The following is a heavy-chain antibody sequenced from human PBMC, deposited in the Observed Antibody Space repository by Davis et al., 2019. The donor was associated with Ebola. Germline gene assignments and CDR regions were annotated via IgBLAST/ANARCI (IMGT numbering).Heavy chain of an antibody. CDR1: GFPFSNYA. V-gene: IGHV3-30*04. J-gene: IGHJ3*01. Sequence: GESLKISCATSGFPFSNYAMHWVRQTPDKGLEWVAVASHDGTTTYYEDSVKGRFTISRDNSKNTLYLQLNRLRTEDTAVYFCARDDYGGNSLVDAFDVWGQGTKVTVSS. D-gene: IGHD4-23*01. CDR3: ARDDYGGNSLVDAFDV. CDR2: ASHDGTTT.